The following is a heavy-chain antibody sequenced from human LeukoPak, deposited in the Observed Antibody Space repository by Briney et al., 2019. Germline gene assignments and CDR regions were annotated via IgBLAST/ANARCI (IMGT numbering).Heavy chain of an antibody. Sequence: GGSLRLSCAASGFTFAIYAMSWVRKAPGKGLDWVSALTPAGTTFYADIVKGRFSVSRDNSKNTLSLQMNSLRAEDTAVYYCVKESPYPEGSTARIYYFDNWGQGTLVTVSS. CDR2: LTPAGTT. J-gene: IGHJ4*02. CDR1: GFTFAIYA. CDR3: VKESPYPEGSTARIYYFDN. V-gene: IGHV3-23*01. D-gene: IGHD2-2*01.